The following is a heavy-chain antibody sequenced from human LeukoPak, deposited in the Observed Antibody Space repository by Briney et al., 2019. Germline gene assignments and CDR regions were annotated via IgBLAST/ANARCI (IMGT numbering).Heavy chain of an antibody. J-gene: IGHJ4*02. CDR3: ARDMYSGSYYGVNY. CDR1: GFTFTAYS. V-gene: IGHV3-48*01. D-gene: IGHD1-26*01. Sequence: GGSLRLSCAASGFTFTAYSMNWFRQGPGKGLEWVSYISRDSTNIYYADSVKGRFTISRDNAKSSLYLQMNSLRAEDTAVYYCARDMYSGSYYGVNYWGQGTLVTVSS. CDR2: ISRDSTNI.